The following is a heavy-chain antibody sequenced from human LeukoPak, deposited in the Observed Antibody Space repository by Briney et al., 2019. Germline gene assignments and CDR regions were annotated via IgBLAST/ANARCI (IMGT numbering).Heavy chain of an antibody. V-gene: IGHV1-24*01. CDR3: VRVLVKTLGSYFHDDY. J-gene: IGHJ4*02. CDR2: FDPEDGET. CDR1: GYTLTELS. D-gene: IGHD1-26*01. Sequence: ASVKVSCKVSGYTLTELSMHWVRQAPGKGLEWMGGFDPEDGETIYAQKFQGRVTMTEDTSTDTAYMELSSLRSDDTAVYYCVRVLVKTLGSYFHDDYWGQGTLVTVSS.